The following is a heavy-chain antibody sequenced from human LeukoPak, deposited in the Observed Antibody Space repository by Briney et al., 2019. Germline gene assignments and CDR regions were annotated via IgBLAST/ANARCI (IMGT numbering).Heavy chain of an antibody. J-gene: IGHJ5*02. CDR2: ISYDGSNK. CDR3: ARVPEAGYDILPGFSDGGGFDP. V-gene: IGHV3-30*04. CDR1: GFTFSSYA. Sequence: GRSLRLSCAASGFTFSSYAMHWVRQAPGKGLEWVAVISYDGSNKYYADSVKGRFTISRDNSKNTLYLQMNSLRAEDTAVYYCARVPEAGYDILPGFSDGGGFDPWGQGTLVTVSS. D-gene: IGHD3-9*01.